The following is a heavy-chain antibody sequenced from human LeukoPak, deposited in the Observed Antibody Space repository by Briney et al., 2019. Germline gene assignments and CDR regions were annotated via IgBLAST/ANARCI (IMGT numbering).Heavy chain of an antibody. D-gene: IGHD6-13*01. Sequence: SETLSLTCTVSGGSISSYYWSWIRQPPGKGLEWIGYIYYSGSTSYNPSLKSRVTISVDTSKNQFSLKLSSVTAADTAVYYCARAAVPIYSYYYYGMDVWGQGTTVTVSS. CDR3: ARAAVPIYSYYYYGMDV. V-gene: IGHV4-59*08. CDR2: IYYSGST. J-gene: IGHJ6*02. CDR1: GGSISSYY.